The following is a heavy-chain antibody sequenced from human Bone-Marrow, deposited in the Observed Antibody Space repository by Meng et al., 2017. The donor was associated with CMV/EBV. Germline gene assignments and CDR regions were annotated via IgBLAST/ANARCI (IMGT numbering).Heavy chain of an antibody. CDR1: GGSISSSSYY. J-gene: IGHJ4*02. CDR3: ARGNIVVVIAPFDY. CDR2: IYYSGST. D-gene: IGHD2-21*01. V-gene: IGHV4-39*07. Sequence: SEPLSLTCTVSGGSISSSSYYWGWIRQPPGKGLEWIGCIYYSGSTYYNPSLKSRVTISVDTSKNQFSLKLSSVTAADTAVYYCARGNIVVVIAPFDYWGQGTLVTVSS.